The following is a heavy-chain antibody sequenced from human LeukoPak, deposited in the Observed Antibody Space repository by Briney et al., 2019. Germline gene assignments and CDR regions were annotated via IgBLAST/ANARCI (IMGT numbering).Heavy chain of an antibody. J-gene: IGHJ4*02. CDR2: MNVDSGGT. D-gene: IGHD2-21*02. V-gene: IGHV1-2*02. CDR3: ARDSKVTGTSLDS. CDR1: GHIFSDYY. Sequence: ASVKVSCKSSGHIFSDYYMHRVRQAPGQGLEWMGWMNVDSGGTKYAQKFQGRVTMTRDTSVSTAFMDLTRLTSDDTAVYYCARDSKVTGTSLDSWGQGTLVTVSS.